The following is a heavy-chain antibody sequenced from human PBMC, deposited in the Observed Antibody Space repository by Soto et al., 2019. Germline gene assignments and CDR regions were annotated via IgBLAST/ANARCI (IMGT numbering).Heavy chain of an antibody. V-gene: IGHV3-21*01. Sequence: EVQLVESGGGLVKPGGSLRLSCAASGFTFSSYSMNWVRQAPGKGLEWVSSISSSSSYIYYADSVKGRFTISRDNAKNSLYRQMNSLRAEATAVYYCARPPYYYDSSGYWAHWGQGTLVTVSP. D-gene: IGHD3-22*01. CDR2: ISSSSSYI. J-gene: IGHJ4*02. CDR3: ARPPYYYDSSGYWAH. CDR1: GFTFSSYS.